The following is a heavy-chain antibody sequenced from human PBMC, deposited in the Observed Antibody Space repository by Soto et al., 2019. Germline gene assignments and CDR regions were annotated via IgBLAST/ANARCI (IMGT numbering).Heavy chain of an antibody. D-gene: IGHD3-9*01. V-gene: IGHV4-31*03. Sequence: QVQLQESGPGLVKPSQTLSLTCTVSGGSISSGGYYWSWIRQHQGKGLEWIGYIYYSGSTYYNPSLKSRVTISVDTSKNQCSLKLSSVTAADTAVYYCARDFRDNYYYGMDVWGQGTTVTVSS. J-gene: IGHJ6*02. CDR1: GGSISSGGYY. CDR2: IYYSGST. CDR3: ARDFRDNYYYGMDV.